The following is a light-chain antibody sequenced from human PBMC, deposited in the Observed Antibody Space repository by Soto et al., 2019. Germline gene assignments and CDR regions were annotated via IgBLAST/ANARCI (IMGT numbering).Light chain of an antibody. CDR2: LGS. J-gene: IGKJ1*01. V-gene: IGKV2-28*01. Sequence: DIVMTQSPLSLPVTPGEPASISCRSSQSLLHSNGYNYLDWYLQKPGQSPQLLIYLGSNRASGVPVRFSGSGSGTDFTLKISRVEAEDVGVYYSMQASQTPWTFGQGTKVDIK. CDR1: QSLLHSNGYNY. CDR3: MQASQTPWT.